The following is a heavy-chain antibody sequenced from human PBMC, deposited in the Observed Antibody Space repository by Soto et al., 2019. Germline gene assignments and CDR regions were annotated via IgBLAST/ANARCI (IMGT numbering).Heavy chain of an antibody. CDR1: GFTFSSYG. Sequence: QVQLVESGGGVVQPGRSLRLSCAASGFTFSSYGMHWVRQAPGKGLEWVAVISYDGSNKYYADSVKGRFTISRDNSKNTLYVQMNSLRAEDTAVYYCAKDLQPDIVVVVATDYWGQGTLVTVSS. J-gene: IGHJ4*02. CDR2: ISYDGSNK. D-gene: IGHD2-15*01. V-gene: IGHV3-30*18. CDR3: AKDLQPDIVVVVATDY.